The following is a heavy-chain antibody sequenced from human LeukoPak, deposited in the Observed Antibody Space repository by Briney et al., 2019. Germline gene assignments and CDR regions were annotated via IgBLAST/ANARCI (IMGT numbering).Heavy chain of an antibody. Sequence: ASVKVSCKASGYTFTGYYMHWVRQAPGQGREWMGWINPNSGGTNYAQKFQGRVTMTRDTSISTAYMELSRLRSDDTAVYYCARAMKIQLWLDDYWGQGTLVTVSS. D-gene: IGHD5-18*01. V-gene: IGHV1-2*02. CDR3: ARAMKIQLWLDDY. CDR1: GYTFTGYY. J-gene: IGHJ4*02. CDR2: INPNSGGT.